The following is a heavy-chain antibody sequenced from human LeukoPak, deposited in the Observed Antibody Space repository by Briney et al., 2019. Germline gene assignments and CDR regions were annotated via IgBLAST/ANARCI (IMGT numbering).Heavy chain of an antibody. CDR2: IYTSGST. CDR1: GGSISSYY. V-gene: IGHV4-4*09. Sequence: PSETLSLTCTVSGGSISSYYWSWIRQPPGKGLEWIGYIYTSGSTNYNPSLKSRVTISVDTSKNQFSLRLSSVTAADTAVYYCARHDGYALDYWGQGALVTVSS. J-gene: IGHJ4*02. CDR3: ARHDGYALDY. D-gene: IGHD5-24*01.